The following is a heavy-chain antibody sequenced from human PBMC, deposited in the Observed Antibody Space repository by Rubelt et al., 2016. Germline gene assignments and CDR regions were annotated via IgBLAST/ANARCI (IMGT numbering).Heavy chain of an antibody. CDR2: IIPIFGTA. J-gene: IGHJ6*02. V-gene: IGHV1-69*06. Sequence: QVQLVQSGAEVKKPGSSVKVSCKASGGTFSSYAISWVRQAPGQGLEWMGGIIPIFGTANYAQKFQGRVTITADKSTSAAYMGLSSLRSEDTAVYDCARDPYGDYVRGYGTDVWGQGTTVTVSS. CDR1: GGTFSSYA. CDR3: ARDPYGDYVRGYGTDV. D-gene: IGHD4-17*01.